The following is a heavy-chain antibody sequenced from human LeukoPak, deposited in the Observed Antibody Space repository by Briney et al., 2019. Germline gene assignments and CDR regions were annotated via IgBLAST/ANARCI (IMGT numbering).Heavy chain of an antibody. Sequence: GGSLRLSCAASGFSFTTYSRNWVRQAPGKGLERVSSISSSSSHIYYADSVKGRFTISRDNAKNSLYLQMNSLRAEDTAVYYCGSIAYGNWGRGTLVTVSS. D-gene: IGHD1-26*01. J-gene: IGHJ4*02. CDR2: ISSSSSHI. CDR1: GFSFTTYS. CDR3: GSIAYGN. V-gene: IGHV3-21*01.